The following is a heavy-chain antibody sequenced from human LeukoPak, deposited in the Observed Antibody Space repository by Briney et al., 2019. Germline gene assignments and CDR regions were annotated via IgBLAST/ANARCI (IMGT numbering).Heavy chain of an antibody. V-gene: IGHV4-4*02. J-gene: IGHJ2*01. D-gene: IGHD3-22*01. CDR2: IYHSGST. Sequence: SGTLSLTCAVSGGSISSSNWWSWVRQPPGKGLEWIGEIYHSGSTNYNPSLKSRVTISVDKSKNQFSLKLSSVTAADTAVYYCARGYDGSGYYYRNWYFDLWGRGTLVTVSS. CDR1: GGSISSSNW. CDR3: ARGYDGSGYYYRNWYFDL.